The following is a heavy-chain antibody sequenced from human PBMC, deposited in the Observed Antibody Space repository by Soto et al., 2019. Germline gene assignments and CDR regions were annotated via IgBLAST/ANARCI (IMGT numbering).Heavy chain of an antibody. V-gene: IGHV1-8*01. Sequence: ASVKVSCKASGYTFTSYDINWVRQATGQGLEWMGWMNPNSGNTGYAQKFQGRVTMTRNTSISTAYMELSSLRSEDTAVYYCARAITNWNYGYYYYYRDVWGKGTTVTVSS. CDR1: GYTFTSYD. CDR3: ARAITNWNYGYYYYYRDV. D-gene: IGHD1-7*01. J-gene: IGHJ6*03. CDR2: MNPNSGNT.